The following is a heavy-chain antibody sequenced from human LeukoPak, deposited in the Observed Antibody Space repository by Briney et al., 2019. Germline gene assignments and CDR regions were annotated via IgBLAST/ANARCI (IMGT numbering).Heavy chain of an antibody. CDR2: INPNSGRT. V-gene: IGHV1-2*02. J-gene: IGHJ4*02. D-gene: IGHD3-9*01. CDR1: GYSFNDYY. Sequence: ASVKVSCKTSGYSFNDYYLHWVRQAPGQGLEWMGWINPNSGRTHYAPKFQGRVTLTTDTSITTAYMGLSSLISGDTDLYYCARDSSDILTGYYHFWGQGSLVTVSS. CDR3: ARDSSDILTGYYHF.